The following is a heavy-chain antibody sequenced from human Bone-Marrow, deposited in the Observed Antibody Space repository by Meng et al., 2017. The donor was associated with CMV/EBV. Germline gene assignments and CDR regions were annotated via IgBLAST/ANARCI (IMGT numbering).Heavy chain of an antibody. CDR3: ARVPRLDYDYVWGSYRLNDAFDI. V-gene: IGHV4-34*01. D-gene: IGHD3-16*02. Sequence: GSLRLSCAVYGGSFSGYYWSWIRQPPGKGLEWIGEINHSGSTNSNPSLKSRVTISVDTSKNQFSLKLSSVTAADTAVYYCARVPRLDYDYVWGSYRLNDAFDIWGQGTMVTVSS. CDR2: INHSGST. CDR1: GGSFSGYY. J-gene: IGHJ3*02.